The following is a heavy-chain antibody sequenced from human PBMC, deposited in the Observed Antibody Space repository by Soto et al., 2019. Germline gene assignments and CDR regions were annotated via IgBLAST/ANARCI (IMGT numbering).Heavy chain of an antibody. V-gene: IGHV4-4*09. CDR1: RVSMSDYF. CDR3: ATQRLCTGGHCWNWFDP. D-gene: IGHD2-8*02. Sequence: QVALQESGPGLVKPSETLSLTCTVSRVSMSDYFWSWIRQPPGKGLEWIGYIFHTGSTNYNPSIRSLVTISLDTSKKQFSLKLNSVTAADTAVYYCATQRLCTGGHCWNWFDPWGQGTLVTVSS. CDR2: IFHTGST. J-gene: IGHJ5*02.